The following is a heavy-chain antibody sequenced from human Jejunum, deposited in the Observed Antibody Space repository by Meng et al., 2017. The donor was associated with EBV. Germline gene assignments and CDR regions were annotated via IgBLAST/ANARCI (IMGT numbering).Heavy chain of an antibody. CDR2: IDHTGTT. CDR3: ARDSQYLARGYFDY. Sequence: GPLRECGPGLGQPSGTLPPTCTVSKGSINNKNWCDWVRQAPGKGLEWIGEIDHTGTTHYNPSLKSRVTISLGTSMNQFSLELTSPTPADTAVYYCARDSQYLARGYFDYWGQGALVTVSS. J-gene: IGHJ4*02. D-gene: IGHD2/OR15-2a*01. V-gene: IGHV4-4*02. CDR1: KGSINNKNW.